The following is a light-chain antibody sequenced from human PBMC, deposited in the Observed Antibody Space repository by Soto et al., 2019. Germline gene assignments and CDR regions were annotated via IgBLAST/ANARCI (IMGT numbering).Light chain of an antibody. CDR2: EVS. CDR1: SSDFGVYNY. CDR3: NSYAGSNNWV. Sequence: QSALTQPPSASGSPGQSVTISCTGTSSDFGVYNYVSWYQQHPGKAPKVMIYEVSKRPSGVPDRFSGSKSGNTASLTVSGLQAEDEADYFCNSYAGSNNWVFGGGTKLTVL. V-gene: IGLV2-8*01. J-gene: IGLJ3*02.